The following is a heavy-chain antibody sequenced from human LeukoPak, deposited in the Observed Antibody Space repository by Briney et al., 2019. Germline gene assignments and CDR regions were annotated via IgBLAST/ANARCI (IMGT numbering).Heavy chain of an antibody. D-gene: IGHD6-19*01. CDR1: GFTFSSFA. CDR2: ISGSGGRT. J-gene: IGHJ3*01. V-gene: IGHV3-23*01. Sequence: GGSLRLSCAASGFTFSSFAMSWVRQAPGKGLEWVSVISGSGGRTYYADSVKGRFTISRDNSKNTLYLQMNSLRAEDTAVYYCAKDLRSGWYPLLVWGQGTMVTVSS. CDR3: AKDLRSGWYPLLV.